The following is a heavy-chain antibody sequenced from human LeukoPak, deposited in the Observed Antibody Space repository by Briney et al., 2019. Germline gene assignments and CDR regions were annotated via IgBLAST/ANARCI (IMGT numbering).Heavy chain of an antibody. V-gene: IGHV1-2*02. J-gene: IGHJ4*02. D-gene: IGHD3-3*01. Sequence: ASVKVSCKASGYTFTGYYMHWVRQAPGQGLEWMGRINPNSGGTNYAQKFQGRVTMTRDTSISTAYMELSRLRSDDTAVYYCAAITIFGVVIPTVDYWGQGTLVTVSS. CDR1: GYTFTGYY. CDR3: AAITIFGVVIPTVDY. CDR2: INPNSGGT.